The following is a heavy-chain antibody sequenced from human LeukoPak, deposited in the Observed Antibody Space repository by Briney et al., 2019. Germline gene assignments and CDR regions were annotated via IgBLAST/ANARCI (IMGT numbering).Heavy chain of an antibody. Sequence: ASVQVSCKASGYTFTGYYMHWVRQAPGQGLEWLGWINSNSGGTNYAQKFQGGVTMTRDTSISTAYMELSRLRSDDTAVYYCARDRMDYYDSSGSVDYWGQGTLVTVSS. CDR1: GYTFTGYY. CDR3: ARDRMDYYDSSGSVDY. V-gene: IGHV1-2*02. D-gene: IGHD3-22*01. J-gene: IGHJ4*02. CDR2: INSNSGGT.